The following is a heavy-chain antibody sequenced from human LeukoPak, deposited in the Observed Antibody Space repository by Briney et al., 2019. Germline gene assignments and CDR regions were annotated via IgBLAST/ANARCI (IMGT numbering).Heavy chain of an antibody. V-gene: IGHV3-53*01. CDR2: IYSGGST. Sequence: GGSLTLSCAASGFTVSSNYMSWVRQAPGKGLEWVSVIYSGGSTYYADSVKGRFTISRDNSKNTLYLQMNSLRAEDTAVYYCARDLRYWFDPWGQGTLVTVSS. J-gene: IGHJ5*02. CDR1: GFTVSSNY. CDR3: ARDLRYWFDP.